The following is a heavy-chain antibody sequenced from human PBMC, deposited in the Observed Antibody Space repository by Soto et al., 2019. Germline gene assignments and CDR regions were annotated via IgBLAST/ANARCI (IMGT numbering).Heavy chain of an antibody. V-gene: IGHV3-23*01. D-gene: IGHD2-2*01. CDR2: ISGSGGST. CDR3: AKWRYCRSTSCST. CDR1: GFTFSSYA. J-gene: IGHJ5*02. Sequence: EVQLLESGGGLVQPGGSLRLSCAASGFTFSSYAMSWVRQAPGKGLEWVSAISGSGGSTYYADSVKGRFTISRDNSKNTLYLQMNSRRAEDTAVYYCAKWRYCRSTSCSTWGQGTLVNVSS.